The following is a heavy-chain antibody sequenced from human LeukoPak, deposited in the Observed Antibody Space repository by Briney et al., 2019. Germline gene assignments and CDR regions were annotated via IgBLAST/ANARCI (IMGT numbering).Heavy chain of an antibody. J-gene: IGHJ4*02. Sequence: SGTLSLTCTVSGGSIRGYYWSWIRQPPGKGLEWIGYIHYSGSTNYNPSLQSRVTISVDTSKNQFSLNLTSVTAADTAVYYCARYGSGTYPRFDYWGQGILVTVSS. V-gene: IGHV4-59*08. CDR2: IHYSGST. D-gene: IGHD3-10*01. CDR3: ARYGSGTYPRFDY. CDR1: GGSIRGYY.